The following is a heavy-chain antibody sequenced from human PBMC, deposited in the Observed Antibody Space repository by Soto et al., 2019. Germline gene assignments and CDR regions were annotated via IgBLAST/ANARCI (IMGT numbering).Heavy chain of an antibody. CDR3: TTGILDFWRGPMFPEYYMDF. D-gene: IGHD3-3*01. Sequence: GGSLRLSCAASGFTFSNALMIWVRQAPGKGLEWVGRIKSKTDGGTTDYAAPVKGRFTISRDDSKNTLYLQMNSLKTEDTAVYYCTTGILDFWRGPMFPEYYMDFGGKGTSVTVSS. J-gene: IGHJ6*03. CDR1: GFTFSNAL. CDR2: IKSKTDGGTT. V-gene: IGHV3-15*01.